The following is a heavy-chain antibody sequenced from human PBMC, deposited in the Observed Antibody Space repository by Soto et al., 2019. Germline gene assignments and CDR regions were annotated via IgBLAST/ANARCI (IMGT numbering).Heavy chain of an antibody. V-gene: IGHV4-38-2*01. Sequence: SETLSLTCAVSGDSIIGIYHWAWIRQPPGMSLEWIASIFHTGTTYYTPSLKSRVTISVDTSKNQFSLKLSSVTAADTAVYYCARVGRVVGYYYYGMDVWGQGTTVNVSS. J-gene: IGHJ6*02. D-gene: IGHD3-10*01. CDR2: IFHTGTT. CDR3: ARVGRVVGYYYYGMDV. CDR1: GDSIIGIYH.